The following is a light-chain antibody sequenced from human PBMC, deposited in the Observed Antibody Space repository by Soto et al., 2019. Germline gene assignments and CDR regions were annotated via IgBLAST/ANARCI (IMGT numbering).Light chain of an antibody. V-gene: IGKV3-20*01. CDR1: QSVTSNF. Sequence: EIVLTQSPGTLSLSPGERANLSCRASQSVTSNFLAWYQQKPGQAPRLLIYGASTRAAGVPDRFSGSGSGTDFTLTITRLEPEDFAVYYCRQYGRSPLMYTFGQGTKLGVK. CDR2: GAS. J-gene: IGKJ2*01. CDR3: RQYGRSPLMYT.